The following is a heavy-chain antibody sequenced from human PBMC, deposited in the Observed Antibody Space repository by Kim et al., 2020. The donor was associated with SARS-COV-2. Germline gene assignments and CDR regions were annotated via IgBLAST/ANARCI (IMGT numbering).Heavy chain of an antibody. Sequence: SETLSLTCTVSGGSISSSSYYWGWIRQPPGKGLEWIGSIYYSGSTYYNPSLKSRVTISVDTSKNQFSLKLSSVTAADTAVYYCARQSQDYYLTFDPWGQGTLVTVSS. CDR3: ARQSQDYYLTFDP. J-gene: IGHJ5*02. D-gene: IGHD3-22*01. CDR1: GGSISSSSYY. V-gene: IGHV4-39*01. CDR2: IYYSGST.